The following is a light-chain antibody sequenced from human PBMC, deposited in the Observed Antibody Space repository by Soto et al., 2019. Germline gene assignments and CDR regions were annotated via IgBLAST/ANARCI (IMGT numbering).Light chain of an antibody. CDR2: ENN. Sequence: QSVLTQPPSVSAAPGQKVTISGSGSSSNIGNNYVSWYQQLPGTAPKLLIYENNKRPSGIPDRFSGSKSGTSATLGITGLQTGDEADYYCGTWDSSLSAGVVFGGGTQLTVL. CDR3: GTWDSSLSAGVV. CDR1: SSNIGNNY. J-gene: IGLJ2*01. V-gene: IGLV1-51*02.